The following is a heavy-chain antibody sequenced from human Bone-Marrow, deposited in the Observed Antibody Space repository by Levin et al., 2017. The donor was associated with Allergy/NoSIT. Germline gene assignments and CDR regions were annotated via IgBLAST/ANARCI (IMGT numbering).Heavy chain of an antibody. D-gene: IGHD2-15*01. Sequence: GESLKISCRASGYTFTHYAMNWVRQAPGQGLEWMGWITADTGEPTYVQGFGGRFVFSSDFSVDTSYLEITSLTTEDTAVYYCATAAFCRGGSCPYWGQGTQVTVSS. CDR3: ATAAFCRGGSCPY. J-gene: IGHJ4*02. CDR2: ITADTGEP. CDR1: GYTFTHYA. V-gene: IGHV7-4-1*02.